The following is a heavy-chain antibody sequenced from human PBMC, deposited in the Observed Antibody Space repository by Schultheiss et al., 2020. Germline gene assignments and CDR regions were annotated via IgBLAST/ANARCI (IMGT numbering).Heavy chain of an antibody. CDR2: ISADNGNT. CDR1: GYTFTNYG. CDR3: ARTGSNCKNGVCYDY. Sequence: SVTVSCKASGYTFTNYGISWVRQAPGQGLEWMGWISADNGNTHYAQKFQGRVTVTTDTSTSTAYMEMRSLTSDDTAVYYCARTGSNCKNGVCYDYWGQGTLVTVSS. D-gene: IGHD2-8*01. V-gene: IGHV1-18*01. J-gene: IGHJ4*02.